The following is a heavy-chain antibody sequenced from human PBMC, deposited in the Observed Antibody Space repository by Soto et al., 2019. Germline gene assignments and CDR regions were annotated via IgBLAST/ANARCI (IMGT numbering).Heavy chain of an antibody. Sequence: QLQLQVSGPGLVKPSETLSLTCTVSGGSISSSSYYWGWIRQPPGKGLEWIGSIYYSGSTYYNPSLKSRVNISVDTSKNQFSLKLSSVTAADTAVYYCARHEISGYSSPNWFDPWGQGTLVTVSS. J-gene: IGHJ5*02. CDR3: ARHEISGYSSPNWFDP. CDR2: IYYSGST. CDR1: GGSISSSSYY. D-gene: IGHD3-22*01. V-gene: IGHV4-39*01.